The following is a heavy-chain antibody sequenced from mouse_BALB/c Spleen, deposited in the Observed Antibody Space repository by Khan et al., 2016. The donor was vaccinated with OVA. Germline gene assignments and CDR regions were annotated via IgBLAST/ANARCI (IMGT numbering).Heavy chain of an antibody. V-gene: IGHV1-26*01. D-gene: IGHD2-4*01. CDR2: VNPKNGGA. CDR3: ARDYYDYDHAMDY. Sequence: VQLQQSGPDLVKPGASVKISCKASGYSFTGYYMHWVKQSHGKSLEWIGRVNPKNGGASYNQKFKDKAILTVEQSSSTAYMEVRSLTPEDSAVYYCARDYYDYDHAMDYWGQGTSVTVSS. J-gene: IGHJ4*01. CDR1: GYSFTGYY.